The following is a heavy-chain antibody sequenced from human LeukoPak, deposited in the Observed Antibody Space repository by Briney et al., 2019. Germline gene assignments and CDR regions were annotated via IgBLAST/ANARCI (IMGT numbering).Heavy chain of an antibody. CDR3: ARCGTPNNYYGYGVDV. D-gene: IGHD1-26*01. CDR2: ISSSSSTV. CDR1: GFTFSDYS. J-gene: IGHJ6*02. Sequence: PGGSLRLSCAASGFTFSDYSMNWVRQAPGKGLEGVSYISSSSSTVYYADSVKGRFTISRDNAKNSLYLQMISLRAEDTAVYYCARCGTPNNYYGYGVDVWGQGTTVIVSS. V-gene: IGHV3-48*04.